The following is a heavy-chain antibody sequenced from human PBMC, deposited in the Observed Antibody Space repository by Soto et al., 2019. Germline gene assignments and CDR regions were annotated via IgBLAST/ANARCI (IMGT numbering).Heavy chain of an antibody. Sequence: EVQLVASGGGLVQPGGSLRLSCVASGFSLSDHYMDWVRQAPGKGLEWLGLIRNEPYGYTTNYAASVKGRFTISRDDSKHSLFRHMDSLTDDDAAIYYCANVTWNRDILPWGQGTLVTVSS. V-gene: IGHV3-72*01. CDR2: IRNEPYGYTT. CDR3: ANVTWNRDILP. J-gene: IGHJ4*02. CDR1: GFSLSDHY. D-gene: IGHD1-1*01.